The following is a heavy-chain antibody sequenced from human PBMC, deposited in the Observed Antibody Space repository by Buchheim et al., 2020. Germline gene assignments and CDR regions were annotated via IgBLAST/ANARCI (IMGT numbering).Heavy chain of an antibody. D-gene: IGHD6-13*01. CDR2: IKQDGSEK. J-gene: IGHJ4*02. CDR3: ARVLWKVAAAGTYAY. Sequence: EVQLVESGGGLVQPGGSLRLSCAASGFTFSSYWMSWVRQAPGKGLEWVANIKQDGSEKYYVDSVKGRFTISRDNAKNSLYMQMNSLRAEDTAVYYCARVLWKVAAAGTYAYWGQGTL. V-gene: IGHV3-7*01. CDR1: GFTFSSYW.